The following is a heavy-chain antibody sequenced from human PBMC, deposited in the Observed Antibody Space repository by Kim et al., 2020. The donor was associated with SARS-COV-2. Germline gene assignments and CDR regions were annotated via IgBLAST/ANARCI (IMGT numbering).Heavy chain of an antibody. D-gene: IGHD1-26*01. J-gene: IGHJ4*02. V-gene: IGHV3-74*01. Sequence: ADSVKVRFTITRYSAESTVYLQMNRLRAEDTAVYYCARNHLIGGSNAVAYWGQGTLVTVSS. CDR3: ARNHLIGGSNAVAY.